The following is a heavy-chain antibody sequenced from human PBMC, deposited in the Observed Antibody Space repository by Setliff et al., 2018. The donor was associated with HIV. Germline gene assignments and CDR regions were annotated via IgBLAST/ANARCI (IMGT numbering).Heavy chain of an antibody. CDR3: ASSITVAGGRSFYYYAMDV. D-gene: IGHD1-20*01. CDR1: GYSFTSYW. J-gene: IGHJ6*02. Sequence: GESLKISCKASGYSFTSYWIGWVRQMPGKGLEWMGIINPGDSDIRYSPSFRGQVTISVDKSINTAYLQWSSLKASDSAMYYCASSITVAGGRSFYYYAMDVWGQGTTVTVSS. V-gene: IGHV5-51*01. CDR2: INPGDSDI.